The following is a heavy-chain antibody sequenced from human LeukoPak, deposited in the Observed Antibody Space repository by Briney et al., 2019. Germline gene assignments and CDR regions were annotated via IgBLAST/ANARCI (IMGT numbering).Heavy chain of an antibody. J-gene: IGHJ6*03. CDR3: ARDYNNAADYYYMDV. V-gene: IGHV4-4*07. CDR1: GGSISSYD. D-gene: IGHD4-11*01. Sequence: PSETLSLTCTVSGGSISSYDWSWIRQPAGKGLEWIGRIYTSGSTNYNPSLKSRVTMSVDTSKNQFSLKLSSVTAADTAVYYCARDYNNAADYYYMDVWGKGTTVTVSS. CDR2: IYTSGST.